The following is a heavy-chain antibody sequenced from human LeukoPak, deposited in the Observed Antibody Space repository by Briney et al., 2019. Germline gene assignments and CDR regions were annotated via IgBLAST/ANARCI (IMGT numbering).Heavy chain of an antibody. CDR3: ARGGLIAEFDY. CDR1: GFTVSSNY. Sequence: GGSLRLSCAASGFTVSSNYMSWVRQAPGKGLEWVSVIYSGGSTYHADSVKGRFTISRDKSKNTLYLQMNSLRVEDTDVYYCARGGLIAEFDYWGQGTLFTVSS. J-gene: IGHJ4*02. V-gene: IGHV3-53*01. D-gene: IGHD6-13*01. CDR2: IYSGGST.